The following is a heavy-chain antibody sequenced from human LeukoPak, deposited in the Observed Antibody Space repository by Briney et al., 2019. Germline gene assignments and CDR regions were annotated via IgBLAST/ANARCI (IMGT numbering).Heavy chain of an antibody. V-gene: IGHV3-74*01. CDR2: ISNDGTST. J-gene: IGHJ4*02. Sequence: GGSLRLSCAGSGFTFRTSGMNWVRQAPGKGLVWVSRISNDGTSTSYADSVKGRFTISRDNAKNTLYLQMNSLRGEDTAVYYCAKELRYSSGWYGYFDYWGQGTLVTVSS. D-gene: IGHD6-19*01. CDR3: AKELRYSSGWYGYFDY. CDR1: GFTFRTSG.